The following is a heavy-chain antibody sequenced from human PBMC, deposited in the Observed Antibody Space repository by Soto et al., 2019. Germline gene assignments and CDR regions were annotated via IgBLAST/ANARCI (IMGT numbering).Heavy chain of an antibody. V-gene: IGHV3-33*01. CDR1: GFIFSNYA. CDR3: ARAGAYCSGGYCYGHNWLDA. Sequence: QVQLAESGGGVVQPGRSLRLTCAPSGFIFSNYAMHWVRQAPGKGLEWVGVIWYDGSNSVHAESVKGRFTISRDNSENTXFXXMDSLRAEDTALYYCARAGAYCSGGYCYGHNWLDAWGQGTLVTVSS. J-gene: IGHJ5*02. D-gene: IGHD2-15*01. CDR2: IWYDGSNS.